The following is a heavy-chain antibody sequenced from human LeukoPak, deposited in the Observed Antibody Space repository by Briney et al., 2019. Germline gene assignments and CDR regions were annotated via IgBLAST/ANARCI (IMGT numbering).Heavy chain of an antibody. J-gene: IGHJ4*02. D-gene: IGHD2-2*02. CDR2: TWYDGSNK. CDR1: GFTFSNFG. CDR3: AKRWYQLLYSEPSPFDY. Sequence: PGGSLRLSCAASGFTFSNFGMHWVRQAPDKGLEWVAATWYDGSNKYYADSVKGRFTISRDNSKNTLYLQMNSLRAEDTAIYYCAKRWYQLLYSEPSPFDYWGQGTLVTVSS. V-gene: IGHV3-33*06.